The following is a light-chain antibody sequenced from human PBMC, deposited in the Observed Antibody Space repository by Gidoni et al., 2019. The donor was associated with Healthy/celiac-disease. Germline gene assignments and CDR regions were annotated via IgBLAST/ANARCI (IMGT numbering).Light chain of an antibody. J-gene: IGKJ1*01. V-gene: IGKV1-39*01. CDR2: AAS. CDR3: QQSYSTPT. Sequence: DIQMTQSPSSLSASVGDRVTITCRASQSITSYLNWYQQKPGKAPKLLIYAASSWQSGVPARFSGSGSGTDFTLTISSLQPEDFATYYCQQSYSTPTFGQGTKVEIK. CDR1: QSITSY.